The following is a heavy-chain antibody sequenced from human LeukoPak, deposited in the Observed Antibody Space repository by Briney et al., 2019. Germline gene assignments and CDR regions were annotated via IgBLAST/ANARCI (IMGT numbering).Heavy chain of an antibody. CDR3: ARGVGSSWYFEMPAYAEYFQH. Sequence: GESLKISCKGSGYSFTSYWIGWVRQMPGKGLEWMGIIYPGDSDTRYSPSFQGQVTISADKSISTAYLQWSSLKASDTAMYYCARGVGSSWYFEMPAYAEYFQHWGQGTLVTVSS. D-gene: IGHD6-13*01. V-gene: IGHV5-51*01. CDR1: GYSFTSYW. J-gene: IGHJ1*01. CDR2: IYPGDSDT.